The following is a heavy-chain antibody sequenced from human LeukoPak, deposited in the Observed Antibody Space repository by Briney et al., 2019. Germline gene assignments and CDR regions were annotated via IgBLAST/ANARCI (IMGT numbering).Heavy chain of an antibody. J-gene: IGHJ3*02. D-gene: IGHD6-6*01. CDR3: ARGGAARPDI. Sequence: GGTLRLSCAASGFTFSSYGMSWVRQAPGKGLEWVSAISGSGGSTYYADSVRGRFTISRDNARNSLYLQLNSLRAEDTALYYCARGGAARPDIWGQGTMVVVSS. CDR1: GFTFSSYG. CDR2: ISGSGGST. V-gene: IGHV3-23*01.